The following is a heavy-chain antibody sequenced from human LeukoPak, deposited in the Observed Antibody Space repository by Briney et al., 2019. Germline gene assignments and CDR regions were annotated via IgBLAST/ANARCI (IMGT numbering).Heavy chain of an antibody. V-gene: IGHV3-48*04. CDR2: ISSSSTT. Sequence: GGSLRLSCAASGFTFSSYSMNWVRQAPGKGLEWVSYISSSSTTYYADSVKGRFTISRDNAKNTLYLQMNSLRAEDTAVYYCATGYSSGWYDFDYWGQGTLVTVSS. CDR1: GFTFSSYS. CDR3: ATGYSSGWYDFDY. D-gene: IGHD6-19*01. J-gene: IGHJ4*02.